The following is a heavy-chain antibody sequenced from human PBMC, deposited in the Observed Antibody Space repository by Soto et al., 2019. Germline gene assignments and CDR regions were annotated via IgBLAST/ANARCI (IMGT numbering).Heavy chain of an antibody. D-gene: IGHD2-2*01. J-gene: IGHJ6*02. CDR1: GYTFVSYW. CDR3: ARIGFTTSKYYYSYYGMDV. CDR2: IYPGDSET. V-gene: IGHV5-51*01. Sequence: GESLKISCGGSGYTFVSYWVAWVRQMPGKGLEWMGIIYPGDSETRYSPSFQGHVTISADKSTSTAYLQLGSLEASDTAIYYCARIGFTTSKYYYSYYGMDVWGQGTTVTSP.